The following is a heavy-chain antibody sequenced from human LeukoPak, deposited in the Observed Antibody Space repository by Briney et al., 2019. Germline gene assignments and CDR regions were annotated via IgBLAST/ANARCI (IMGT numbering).Heavy chain of an antibody. CDR2: ISSSSSYI. V-gene: IGHV3-21*01. CDR3: ARDQWLVPRPFDY. CDR1: GFAFGTHW. J-gene: IGHJ4*02. Sequence: GGSLRLSCAASGFAFGTHWMNWVRQAPGKGLEWVSSISSSSSYIYYADSVKGRFTISRDNAKNSLYLQMNSLRAEDTAVCYCARDQWLVPRPFDYWGQGTLVTVSS. D-gene: IGHD6-19*01.